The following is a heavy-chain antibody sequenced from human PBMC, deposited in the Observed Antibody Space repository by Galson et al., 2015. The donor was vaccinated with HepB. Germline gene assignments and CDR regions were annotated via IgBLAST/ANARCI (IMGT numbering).Heavy chain of an antibody. J-gene: IGHJ4*02. CDR3: ARDNVGSGSYIDY. CDR1: GFTFSSYA. Sequence: SLRLSCAASGFTFSSYAMHWVRQAPGKGLEWVAVISYDGSNKYYADSVKGRFTISRDNSKNTLYLQMNSLRAEDTAVYYCARDNVGSGSYIDYWGQGTLVTVSS. V-gene: IGHV3-30*04. D-gene: IGHD3-10*01. CDR2: ISYDGSNK.